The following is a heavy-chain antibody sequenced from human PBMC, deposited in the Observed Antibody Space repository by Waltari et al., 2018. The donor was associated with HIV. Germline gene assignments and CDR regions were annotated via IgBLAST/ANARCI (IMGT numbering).Heavy chain of an antibody. CDR3: VKGGGYYDSTGNVPFDY. V-gene: IGHV3-23*01. D-gene: IGHD3-3*01. CDR1: GFGFSSYA. CDR2: IGGGGDRS. J-gene: IGHJ4*02. Sequence: VQLLESGGGLVQSGGSLHLSCAASGFGFSSYAMIWVRQGPGKGLEWVSAIGGGGDRSYYVDSVKGRFTISRDNSKNTLSLQMNGLRAEDTAVYYCVKGGGYYDSTGNVPFDYWGQGSLVTVSS.